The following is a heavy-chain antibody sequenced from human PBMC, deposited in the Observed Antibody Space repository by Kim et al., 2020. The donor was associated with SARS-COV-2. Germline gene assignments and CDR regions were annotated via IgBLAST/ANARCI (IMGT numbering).Heavy chain of an antibody. V-gene: IGHV3-23*01. CDR2: ISGGGVGT. CDR3: SWRSV. Sequence: ISGGGVGTEYVDPVKGRFTVSRANSRNTLYLQMSSLTVEDTAVYYCSWRSVWGQGTLVTVSS. J-gene: IGHJ1*01.